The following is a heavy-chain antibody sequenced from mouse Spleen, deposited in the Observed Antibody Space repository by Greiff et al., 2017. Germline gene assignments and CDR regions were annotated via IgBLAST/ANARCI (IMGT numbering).Heavy chain of an antibody. V-gene: IGHV1-15*01. CDR2: IDPETGGT. J-gene: IGHJ4*01. CDR1: GYTFTDYE. CDR3: TKDLMDY. Sequence: QVQLKESGAELVRPGASVTLSCKASGYTFTDYEMHWVKQTPVHGLEWIGAIDPETGGTAYNQKFKGKAILTADKSSSTAYMELRSLTSEDSAVYYCTKDLMDYWGQGTSVTVSS.